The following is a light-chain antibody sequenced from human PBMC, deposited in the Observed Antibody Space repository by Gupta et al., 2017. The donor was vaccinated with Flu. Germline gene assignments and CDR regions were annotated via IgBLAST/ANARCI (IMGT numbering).Light chain of an antibody. CDR3: AAWDDSLSGWV. J-gene: IGLJ3*02. CDR1: SSNIGSNY. V-gene: IGLV1-47*01. CDR2: RNN. Sequence: QSVLTPPPSASGTPGQRVTNSCSGSSSNIGSNYVYWYQQLPGTAPKLLIYRNNQRPSGVPDRFSGSKSGTSASLAISGLRSEDEADYYCAAWDDSLSGWVFGGGTKLTVL.